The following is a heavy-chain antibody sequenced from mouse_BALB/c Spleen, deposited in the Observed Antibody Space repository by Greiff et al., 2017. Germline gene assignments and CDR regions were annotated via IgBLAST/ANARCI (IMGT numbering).Heavy chain of an antibody. CDR1: GFAFSSYD. V-gene: IGHV5-12-1*01. CDR3: ARQYGNYYAMDY. Sequence: EVKVVESGGGLVKPGGSLKLSCAASGFAFSSYDMSWVRQTPEKRLEWVAYISSGGGSTYYPDTVKGRFTISRDNAKNTLYLQMSSLKSEDTAMYYCARQYGNYYAMDYWGQGTSVTVSS. J-gene: IGHJ4*01. D-gene: IGHD2-1*01. CDR2: ISSGGGST.